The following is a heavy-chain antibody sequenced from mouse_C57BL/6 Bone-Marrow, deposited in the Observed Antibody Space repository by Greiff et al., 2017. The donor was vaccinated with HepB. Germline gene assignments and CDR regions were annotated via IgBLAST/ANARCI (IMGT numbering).Heavy chain of an antibody. CDR1: GFNIKNTY. J-gene: IGHJ1*03. Sequence: VQLKQSVAELVRPGASVKLSCTASGFNIKNTYMPWVKQRPEQGLEWIGRIDPANGNTKYAPKFQGKATITADTSSNTAYLQLSSLTSEDTAIYYCAPSHYYGNWYFDVWGTGTTVTVSS. CDR2: IDPANGNT. D-gene: IGHD1-1*01. V-gene: IGHV14-3*01. CDR3: APSHYYGNWYFDV.